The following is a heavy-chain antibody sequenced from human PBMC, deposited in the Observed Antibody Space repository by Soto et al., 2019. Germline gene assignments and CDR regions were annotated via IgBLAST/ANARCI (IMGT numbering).Heavy chain of an antibody. CDR1: GVSIGSNYY. CDR2: MSHIGSV. D-gene: IGHD6-19*01. V-gene: IGHV4-4*01. J-gene: IGHJ4*02. CDR3: ARSLGWYAVDY. Sequence: QVLLQESGPGLVQPSGTLSLSCVVSGVSIGSNYYWGWVRQPPGKGLEWLGDMSHIGSVNYNPSLKGXVTISMDKSQNQFSLKLDSMTAADTAVYCCARSLGWYAVDYWGQGTLVIVSS.